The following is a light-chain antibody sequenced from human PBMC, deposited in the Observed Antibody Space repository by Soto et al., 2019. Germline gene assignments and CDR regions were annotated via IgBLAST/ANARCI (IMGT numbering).Light chain of an antibody. CDR2: KDN. CDR3: YSTTDNTVV. Sequence: SYELTQPSSVSVSPGQTARITCSGDVLAKKYARWFQQKPGQAPVLVIYKDNERPSGIPERFSGSSSGTTVTLTISGAQVEDEAEYYCYSTTDNTVVFGGGTKLTVL. J-gene: IGLJ2*01. V-gene: IGLV3-27*01. CDR1: VLAKKY.